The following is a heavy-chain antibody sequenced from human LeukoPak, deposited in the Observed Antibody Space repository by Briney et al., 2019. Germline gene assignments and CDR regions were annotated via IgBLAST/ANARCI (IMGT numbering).Heavy chain of an antibody. D-gene: IGHD1-26*01. CDR1: GFTFSIYA. CDR3: ARWWELLEIDY. CDR2: ISGSGGTT. Sequence: GGSLRLSCAASGFTFSIYAMSWVRQAPGKGLEWVSAISGSGGTTYYADSVKGRFTISRDNSKNTLYLQMNSLRAEDTAVYYCARWWELLEIDYWGQGTLVTVSS. V-gene: IGHV3-23*01. J-gene: IGHJ4*02.